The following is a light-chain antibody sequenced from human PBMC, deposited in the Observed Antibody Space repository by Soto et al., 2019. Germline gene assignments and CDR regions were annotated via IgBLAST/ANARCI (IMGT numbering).Light chain of an antibody. CDR3: QSYDNGLNGMV. V-gene: IGLV1-40*01. CDR2: DNN. CDR1: SSSLGAGHA. Sequence: QSVLTQPPSVSGAPGQRVTISCTGSSSSLGAGHAVHWYQQLPGKAPKLLIFDNNHRPSGVPERFAGSKSGASASLAITGLQPEDEGDFYCQSYDNGLNGMVFGGGTKLTVL. J-gene: IGLJ3*02.